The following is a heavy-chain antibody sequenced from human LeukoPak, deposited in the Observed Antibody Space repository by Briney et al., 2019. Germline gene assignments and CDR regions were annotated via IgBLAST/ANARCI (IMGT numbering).Heavy chain of an antibody. CDR3: AKDMVGTVADYFDY. V-gene: IGHV3-74*01. Sequence: GGSLRLSCAASGFSSSDYWMHWVRHAPGKGLVWVSRMNSDGTTTNYADSVKGRFTISRDNSKDTLFLQMSSLTAEDTAVYYCAKDMVGTVADYFDYWGQGTLVTVSS. CDR2: MNSDGTTT. D-gene: IGHD3-10*01. CDR1: GFSSSDYW. J-gene: IGHJ4*02.